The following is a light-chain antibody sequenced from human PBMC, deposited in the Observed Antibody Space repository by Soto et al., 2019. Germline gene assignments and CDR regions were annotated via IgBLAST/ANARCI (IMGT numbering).Light chain of an antibody. Sequence: IVMTQSPATLSMSPGERATLSCRASQSLNRDLAWYQQKPGQSPRLLIFGASIRATGIPARFSGSGSGTEFTLTISRLEPEDSAFYYCQQYNKWPITFGQGTRLEIK. CDR2: GAS. CDR3: QQYNKWPIT. J-gene: IGKJ5*01. CDR1: QSLNRD. V-gene: IGKV3-15*01.